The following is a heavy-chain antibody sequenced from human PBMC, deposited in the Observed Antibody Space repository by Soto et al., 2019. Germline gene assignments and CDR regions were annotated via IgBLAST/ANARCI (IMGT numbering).Heavy chain of an antibody. V-gene: IGHV3-7*03. CDR3: ARGGAVAGTSDIDY. Sequence: ESGGGLVQPGGSLRLSCAASGFTFSSYWMSWVRQAPGKGLEWVANINQDGSDKYYVDSVKGRFTISRDNAKNSLYLQMNSLRAEDTAVYYCARGGAVAGTSDIDYWGQGTLVTVSS. D-gene: IGHD6-19*01. CDR1: GFTFSSYW. J-gene: IGHJ4*02. CDR2: INQDGSDK.